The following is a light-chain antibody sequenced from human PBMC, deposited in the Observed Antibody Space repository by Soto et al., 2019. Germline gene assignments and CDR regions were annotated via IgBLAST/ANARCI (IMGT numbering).Light chain of an antibody. CDR1: SSNIGTSS. V-gene: IGLV1-44*01. J-gene: IGLJ1*01. CDR3: AAWDDSLNGHV. Sequence: QSVLTQPHSASGTPGQRVTISCSGSSSNIGTSSVHWFRQLPGTAPKLLISTTNQRPSGVPERFSGSKSGTSASLAISGLQSEDEADYYCAAWDDSLNGHVFGTGTQLTVL. CDR2: TTN.